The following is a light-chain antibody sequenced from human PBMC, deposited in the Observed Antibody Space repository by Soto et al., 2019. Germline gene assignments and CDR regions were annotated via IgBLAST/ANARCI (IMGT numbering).Light chain of an antibody. CDR1: SSDVGGYNY. CDR2: EVS. V-gene: IGLV2-8*01. Sequence: QSALTQPPSASGSPGQSVTISCTGTSSDVGGYNYVSWYQQHPGKAPKLMIYEVSKRPSGVPDRFSGSKSGNTASLTVSGLQAEDEADYYCSSYAGSNNLHVVFGGGTKLHRP. J-gene: IGLJ2*01. CDR3: SSYAGSNNLHVV.